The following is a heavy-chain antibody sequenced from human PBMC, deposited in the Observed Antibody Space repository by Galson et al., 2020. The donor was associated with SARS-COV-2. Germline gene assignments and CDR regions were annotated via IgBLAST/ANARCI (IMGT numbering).Heavy chain of an antibody. D-gene: IGHD6-19*01. V-gene: IGHV3-9*01. J-gene: IGHJ5*02. CDR1: GFTFDDYA. Sequence: SLKISCAASGFTFDDYAMHWVRQAPGKGLEWVSGISWNSGSIGYADSVKGRFTISRDNAKNSLYLQMNSLRAEDTALYYCAKDGPETEVSGWYLFDPWGQGTLVTVSS. CDR2: ISWNSGSI. CDR3: AKDGPETEVSGWYLFDP.